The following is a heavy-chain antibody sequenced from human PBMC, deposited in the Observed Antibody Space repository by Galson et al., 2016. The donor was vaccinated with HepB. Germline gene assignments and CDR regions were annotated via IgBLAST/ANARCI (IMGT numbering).Heavy chain of an antibody. Sequence: SLRLSCAASGFTFSDYYMTWIRQAPGKGLEWVSYISSSGDTIYYADSVKGRFTISRDNAMTLLYLQMNSLRAEDTAVYYCARDGGFSYGPPDYWGQGTQVTVSS. V-gene: IGHV3-11*01. CDR2: ISSSGDTI. CDR1: GFTFSDYY. J-gene: IGHJ4*02. CDR3: ARDGGFSYGPPDY. D-gene: IGHD5-18*01.